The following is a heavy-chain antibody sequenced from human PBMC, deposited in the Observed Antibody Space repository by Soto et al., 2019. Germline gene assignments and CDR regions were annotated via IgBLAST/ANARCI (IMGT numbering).Heavy chain of an antibody. V-gene: IGHV1-2*04. CDR2: INPNSGGT. J-gene: IGHJ6*03. D-gene: IGHD1-1*01. CDR3: ARDRNGGPPYYYYYMDV. Sequence: GASVKVSCKASGYTFTGYYMHWVRQAPGQGLEWMGWINPNSGGTNYAQKFQGWVTMTRDTSISTAYMELSRLRSDDTAVYYCARDRNGGPPYYYYYMDVWGKGTTVTVSS. CDR1: GYTFTGYY.